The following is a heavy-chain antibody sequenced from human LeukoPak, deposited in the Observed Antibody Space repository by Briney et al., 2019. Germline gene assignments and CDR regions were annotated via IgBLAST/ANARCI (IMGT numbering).Heavy chain of an antibody. J-gene: IGHJ5*02. V-gene: IGHV4-59*01. CDR3: ARDARYYDFWSGYFP. CDR2: IYYDGST. CDR1: GDSISSYY. Sequence: PSETLSLTCTVSGDSISSYYWSWIRQPPGKGLEWIGYIYYDGSTNYNPSLKSRVTISVDTSKNQFSLKLSSVTAADTAVYYCARDARYYDFWSGYFPWGQGTLVTVSS. D-gene: IGHD3-3*01.